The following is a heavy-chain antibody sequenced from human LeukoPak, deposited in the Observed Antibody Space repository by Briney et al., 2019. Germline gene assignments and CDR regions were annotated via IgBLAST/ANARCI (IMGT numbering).Heavy chain of an antibody. CDR1: GDSINSLDL. V-gene: IGHV4-4*02. CDR2: ISHSGTA. J-gene: IGHJ4*02. Sequence: SETLSLTCTVSGDSINSLDLWSWVRQPPGKGLEWIGEISHSGTANYNPSLKSRFTISVDTSKNQFSLRLTSVTAADTAVYYCARKTVTTGVDYWGQGTLVTVSS. CDR3: ARKTVTTGVDY. D-gene: IGHD4-17*01.